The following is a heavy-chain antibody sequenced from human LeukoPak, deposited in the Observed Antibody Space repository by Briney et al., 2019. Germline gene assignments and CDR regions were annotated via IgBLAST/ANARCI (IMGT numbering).Heavy chain of an antibody. Sequence: SETLSLTCSVSGDSIIGYYWGWIRQPPGKGLEWIGNIYYTGNTYYNASLKSRVTIYIDTSKNQFSLNLSSVTAADTAVYYCAKSGGSGLIDYWGQGTLVTVSS. D-gene: IGHD1-26*01. CDR3: AKSGGSGLIDY. V-gene: IGHV4-59*04. J-gene: IGHJ4*02. CDR2: IYYTGNT. CDR1: GDSIIGYY.